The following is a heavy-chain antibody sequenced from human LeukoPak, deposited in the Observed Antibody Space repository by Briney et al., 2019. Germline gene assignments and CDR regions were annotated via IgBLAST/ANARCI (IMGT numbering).Heavy chain of an antibody. D-gene: IGHD5-18*01. J-gene: IGHJ5*02. Sequence: SGPTLAKPTQTLTLTCTFSGFSLSTSGVGVGWIRQPPGKALEWLALIYWDDDKRYSPSLKSRLTITKDTSKNQVVLTMTNMDPVDTATYYCAHQIQVRVAEVFDPWGQGTLVTVSS. CDR3: AHQIQVRVAEVFDP. V-gene: IGHV2-5*02. CDR1: GFSLSTSGVG. CDR2: IYWDDDK.